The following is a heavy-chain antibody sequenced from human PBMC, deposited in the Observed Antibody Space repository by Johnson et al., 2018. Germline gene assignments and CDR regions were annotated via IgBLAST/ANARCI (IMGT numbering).Heavy chain of an antibody. CDR3: AGDFLRRPDPDVVVVAATEDYYYGMDV. J-gene: IGHJ6*02. CDR1: GFTFSDYW. Sequence: VQLQESGGDLVQPGGSLRLSCAASGFTFSDYWMHWVRQAPGKGLVWVSRIHSDHTHGIYTNYADSVRGRFTISRDNTKDTLYLQMNSLRAGDTAVYSCAGDFLRRPDPDVVVVAATEDYYYGMDVWGQGTTVTVSS. D-gene: IGHD2-15*01. V-gene: IGHV3-74*01. CDR2: IHSDHTHGIYT.